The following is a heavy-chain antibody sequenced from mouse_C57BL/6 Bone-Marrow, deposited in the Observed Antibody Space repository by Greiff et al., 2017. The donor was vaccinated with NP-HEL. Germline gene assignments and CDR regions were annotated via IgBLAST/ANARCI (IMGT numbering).Heavy chain of an antibody. V-gene: IGHV1-18*01. J-gene: IGHJ2*01. CDR1: GYTFTDYN. Sequence: VQLQQSGPELVKPGASVKIPCKASGYTFTDYNMDWVKQSHGKSLEWIGDIDPNNGGTIYNQKFKGKATLTVDKSSSTAYMELRSLTSEDTAVYYCARGGYGSSYDFDYWGQGTTLTVSS. CDR2: IDPNNGGT. CDR3: ARGGYGSSYDFDY. D-gene: IGHD1-1*01.